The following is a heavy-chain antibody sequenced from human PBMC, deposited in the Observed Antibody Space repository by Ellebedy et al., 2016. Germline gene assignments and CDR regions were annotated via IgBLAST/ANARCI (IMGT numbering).Heavy chain of an antibody. CDR3: ARGRKVGTTDLDY. Sequence: SETLSLXCTVSGGSISSSRYYWGWIRQPAGKGLEWLGRIYTSGSTNFNPSFKNRVTMPVDTSKNEFSLKLSSVTAADTAVYYCARGRKVGTTDLDYWGQGTQVTVSS. CDR1: GGSISSSRYY. D-gene: IGHD1-26*01. CDR2: IYTSGST. V-gene: IGHV4-61*02. J-gene: IGHJ4*02.